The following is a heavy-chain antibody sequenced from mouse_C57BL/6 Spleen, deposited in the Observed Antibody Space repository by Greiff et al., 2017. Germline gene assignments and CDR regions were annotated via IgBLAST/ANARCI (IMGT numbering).Heavy chain of an antibody. Sequence: EVQLQQSGPELVKPGASVKISCKASGYSFTGYYMNWVKQSPEQSLEWIGEINPSTGGTTYNQKFKAKATLTVDKSSSTAYMQLKSLTSEDSAVXYCAREKNYGNYDMGFDYWGQGTTLTVSS. J-gene: IGHJ2*01. V-gene: IGHV1-42*01. D-gene: IGHD2-1*01. CDR2: INPSTGGT. CDR3: AREKNYGNYDMGFDY. CDR1: GYSFTGYY.